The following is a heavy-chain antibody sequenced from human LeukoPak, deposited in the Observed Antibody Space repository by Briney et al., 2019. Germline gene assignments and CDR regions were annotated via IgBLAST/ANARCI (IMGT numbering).Heavy chain of an antibody. V-gene: IGHV3-48*01. CDR2: VSGSGSTV. J-gene: IGHJ4*02. CDR3: VRQFAS. Sequence: GGSLRLSCAASGFTFSDHIMNWVRQPPGKRLEWVAYVSGSGSTVYYADSVKGRFTISRDNGKSSLYLQMNSLRVEDTALYYCVRQFASWGQGTLVTVSS. CDR1: GFTFSDHI.